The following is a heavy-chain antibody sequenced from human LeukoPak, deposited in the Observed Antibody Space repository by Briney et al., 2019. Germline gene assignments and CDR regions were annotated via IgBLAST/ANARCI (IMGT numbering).Heavy chain of an antibody. J-gene: IGHJ4*02. V-gene: IGHV4-59*08. D-gene: IGHD5-24*01. CDR1: GGSISSYY. CDR3: ARSWGYNNAYYFDY. CDR2: IYYSGST. Sequence: SETLSLTCTVSGGSISSYYWSWIRQPPGKGLEWIGYIYYSGSTNYNPSLKSRVTISVDTSKNQFSLKLSSVTAADTAVYYCARSWGYNNAYYFDYWGQGTLVTVSS.